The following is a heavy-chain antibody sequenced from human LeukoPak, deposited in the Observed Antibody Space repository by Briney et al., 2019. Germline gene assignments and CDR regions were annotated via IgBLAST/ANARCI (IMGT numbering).Heavy chain of an antibody. V-gene: IGHV3-30-3*01. Sequence: GGSLRLSCAASGFTFSSYAMHWVRQAPGKGLEWVAVISYDGSNKYYADSVKGRFTISRDNSKNTLYLQMNSLRAEDTAVYYCARDRNGDPRYYFDYWGQEPWSPSPQ. CDR3: ARDRNGDPRYYFDY. CDR1: GFTFSSYA. CDR2: ISYDGSNK. J-gene: IGHJ4*01. D-gene: IGHD4-17*01.